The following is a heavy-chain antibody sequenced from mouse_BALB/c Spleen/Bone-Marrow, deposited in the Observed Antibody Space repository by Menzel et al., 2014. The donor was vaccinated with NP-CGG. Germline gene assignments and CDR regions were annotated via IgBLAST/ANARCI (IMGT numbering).Heavy chain of an antibody. CDR2: IDTSDSYT. D-gene: IGHD2-14*01. J-gene: IGHJ3*01. CDR3: ARGDWYDAY. Sequence: QVQLQQSGAELVMPGASVKMSCKASGYTFTDYWMHWVKQRPGQGLEWIGAIDTSDSYTSYNQKFKGKATLTVDESSSTAYMQLSSLTSEAPAVYYCARGDWYDAYWGQGTLVTVSA. V-gene: IGHV1-69*01. CDR1: GYTFTDYW.